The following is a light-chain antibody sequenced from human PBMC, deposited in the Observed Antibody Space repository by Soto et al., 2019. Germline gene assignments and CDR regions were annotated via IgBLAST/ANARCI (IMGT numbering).Light chain of an antibody. CDR2: GVN. CDR3: QCYADSLGGFSV. J-gene: IGLJ1*01. CDR1: SSNIGAEYG. V-gene: IGLV1-40*01. Sequence: QSALTQPPSVSGAPGQRVTISCTGSSSNIGAEYGIRWYQHLPGTAPKLLIYGVNSRPSGVPDRFSGSKSGSSASLAIAGLQAEDEADYYCQCYADSLGGFSVSGTGTKATDL.